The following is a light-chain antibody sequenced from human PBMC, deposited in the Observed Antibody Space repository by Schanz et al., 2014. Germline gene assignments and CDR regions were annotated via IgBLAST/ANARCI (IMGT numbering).Light chain of an antibody. CDR2: WAS. Sequence: DIVMTQSPDSLAVPLGERATINCKSSQSVLSSADNKNYLVWYQQKPGQPPKLIIYWASTRESGVPDRFSGSGSGTDFTLTISGLQAEDVAVYYCQHYYSEGRTFGQGTKVELK. CDR3: QHYYSEGRT. J-gene: IGKJ1*01. CDR1: QSVLSSADNKNY. V-gene: IGKV4-1*01.